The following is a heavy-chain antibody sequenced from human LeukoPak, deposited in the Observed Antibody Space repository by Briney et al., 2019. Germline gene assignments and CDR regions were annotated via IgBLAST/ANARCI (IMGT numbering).Heavy chain of an antibody. CDR1: GYTFTGYY. D-gene: IGHD2-2*01. Sequence: ASVKVSCKASGYTFTGYYMHWVRQAPGQGLEWIGRINPNSGGTNYAQKFQGRVTMTRDTSISTAYMELSRLRSDDTAVYYCARARCSSTSCSPTPPYYYYMDVWGKGTTVTVSS. V-gene: IGHV1-2*06. J-gene: IGHJ6*03. CDR3: ARARCSSTSCSPTPPYYYYMDV. CDR2: INPNSGGT.